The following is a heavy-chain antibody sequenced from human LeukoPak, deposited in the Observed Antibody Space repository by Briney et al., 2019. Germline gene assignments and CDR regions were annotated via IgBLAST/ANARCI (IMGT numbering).Heavy chain of an antibody. V-gene: IGHV4-34*01. J-gene: IGHJ4*02. D-gene: IGHD4-17*01. Sequence: SETLSLTCAVYGGSFSGYYWSWIRQPPGKGLEWIGEINHSGTTNYNPSLKSRLTISVDTSKNQFSLKLSSVTAADTAVYYCASSDSLDDYASFDYWGQGTLVTVSS. CDR2: INHSGTT. CDR1: GGSFSGYY. CDR3: ASSDSLDDYASFDY.